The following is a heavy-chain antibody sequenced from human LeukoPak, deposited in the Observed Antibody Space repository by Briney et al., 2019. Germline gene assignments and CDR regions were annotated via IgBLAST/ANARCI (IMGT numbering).Heavy chain of an antibody. Sequence: PGGSLRLSCAASGFTFSSYSMNWVRQAPGKGLEWVGFIRSKAYGGTTEYAASVKGRFTISRDDSKSIAYLQMNSLKTEDAAIYYCTFGSYYYYAMDVWGQGTTVTVSS. J-gene: IGHJ6*02. CDR3: TFGSYYYYAMDV. D-gene: IGHD3-16*01. CDR2: IRSKAYGGTT. V-gene: IGHV3-49*04. CDR1: GFTFSSYS.